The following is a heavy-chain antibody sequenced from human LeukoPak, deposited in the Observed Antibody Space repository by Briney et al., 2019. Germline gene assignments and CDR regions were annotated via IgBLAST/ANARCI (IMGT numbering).Heavy chain of an antibody. D-gene: IGHD3-22*01. V-gene: IGHV3-74*01. CDR3: ARALPITMIVVVYPGGMDV. Sequence: GGSLRLSCAASGFTFSSYWMNWVCQAPGKGLVWVSRIASDGSSTTYADSVKGRFSISRDNSKNTLYLQMNSLRAEDTAVYYCARALPITMIVVVYPGGMDVWGQGTTVTVSS. J-gene: IGHJ6*02. CDR1: GFTFSSYW. CDR2: IASDGSST.